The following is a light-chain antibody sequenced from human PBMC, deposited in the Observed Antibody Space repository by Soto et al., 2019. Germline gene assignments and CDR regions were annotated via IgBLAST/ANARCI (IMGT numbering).Light chain of an antibody. CDR1: QSINIY. CDR3: QQSYSTPWT. Sequence: IQMTQSPSSLSASVGDRVTITCRASQSINIYLNWYQQKPGKAPNLLIYAASSLHSGIPFRFSGSGSGTDFALAISSLQPEDFATYYRQQSYSTPWTFGQGTEVQIK. V-gene: IGKV1-39*01. CDR2: AAS. J-gene: IGKJ1*01.